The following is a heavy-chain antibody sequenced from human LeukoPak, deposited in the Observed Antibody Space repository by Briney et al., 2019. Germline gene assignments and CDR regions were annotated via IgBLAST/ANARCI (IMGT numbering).Heavy chain of an antibody. CDR2: VYFTGST. CDR3: ARGNCSGGSCYYGY. D-gene: IGHD2-15*01. J-gene: IGHJ4*02. CDR1: GGFISRYY. V-gene: IGHV4-59*01. Sequence: SETLSLTCNISGGFISRYYWSWIRQPPGKGLEWIGYVYFTGSTNYNPSLKSRLAISVDTSKNLLSLTLSSVTAADTAVYYCARGNCSGGSCYYGYWGQGTLVTVSS.